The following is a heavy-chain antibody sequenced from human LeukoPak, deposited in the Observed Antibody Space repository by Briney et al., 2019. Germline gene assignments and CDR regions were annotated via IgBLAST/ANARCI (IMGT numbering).Heavy chain of an antibody. V-gene: IGHV4-59*08. CDR2: IYYSGST. Sequence: PGGSLRLSCAASRFTFSSYSMNWIRQPPGKGLEWIRYIYYSGSTNYKPSLKSRVTISKDTSKNQFSLKLSSVTAADTAVYYCARFVIVANDFDYWGQGTLVTVSS. J-gene: IGHJ4*02. CDR1: RFTFSSYS. D-gene: IGHD5-12*01. CDR3: ARFVIVANDFDY.